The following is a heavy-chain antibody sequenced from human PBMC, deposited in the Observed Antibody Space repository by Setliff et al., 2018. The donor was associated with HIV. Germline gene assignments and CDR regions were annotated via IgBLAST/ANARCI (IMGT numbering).Heavy chain of an antibody. D-gene: IGHD2-21*02. CDR1: GGSISGYY. CDR3: AICGGDCYSLDY. Sequence: SETLSLTCTVSGGSISGYYWSWIRQPPGKGLEWIGYIYTSGSTNYNPSLKNRLTISVDTSKNTFSLKLSSVAAADTAVYDFAICGGDCYSLDYWGQGTLVTVSS. V-gene: IGHV4-4*08. CDR2: IYTSGST. J-gene: IGHJ4*02.